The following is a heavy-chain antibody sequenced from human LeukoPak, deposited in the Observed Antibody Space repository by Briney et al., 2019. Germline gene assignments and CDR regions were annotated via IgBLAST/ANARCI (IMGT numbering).Heavy chain of an antibody. D-gene: IGHD3-22*01. CDR3: ARDRAAYYYDSSAYYYHGYY. CDR1: GYTFTSYD. CDR2: IIPILGIA. Sequence: SVKVSCKASGYTFTSYDINWVRQATGQGLEWMGRIIPILGIANYAQKFQGRVTITADKSTSTAYMELSSLRSEDTAVYYCARDRAAYYYDSSAYYYHGYYWGQGTLVTVSS. J-gene: IGHJ4*02. V-gene: IGHV1-69*04.